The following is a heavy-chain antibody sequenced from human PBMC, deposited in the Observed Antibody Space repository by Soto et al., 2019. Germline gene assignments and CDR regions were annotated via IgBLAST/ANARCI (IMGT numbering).Heavy chain of an antibody. D-gene: IGHD3-22*01. CDR2: INHSGST. J-gene: IGHJ5*02. CDR1: GGCISSGGYY. Sequence: SETLSLTCTVSGGCISSGGYYWSWIRQPTGMGLEWIGEINHSGSTNYNPSLKSRVTISVDTSKNQFSLKLSSVTAADTAVYYCARGRMIVVQLYNWFDPWGQGTLVTVLL. V-gene: IGHV4-39*07. CDR3: ARGRMIVVQLYNWFDP.